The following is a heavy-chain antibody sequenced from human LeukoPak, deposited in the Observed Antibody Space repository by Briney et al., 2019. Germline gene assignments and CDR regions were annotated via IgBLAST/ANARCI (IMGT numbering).Heavy chain of an antibody. CDR1: GFTFSSYA. D-gene: IGHD3-3*01. J-gene: IGHJ4*02. Sequence: GGSLRLSCAASGFTFSSYAMSWVRQTPGRGLEWVSGITASGGSTYHADSVKGRFTISRDNSINTLNLQMNNLRAEDTAIYYCAKGLGFWSGYYTPFDYWGQGSSVTVSS. CDR2: ITASGGST. CDR3: AKGLGFWSGYYTPFDY. V-gene: IGHV3-23*01.